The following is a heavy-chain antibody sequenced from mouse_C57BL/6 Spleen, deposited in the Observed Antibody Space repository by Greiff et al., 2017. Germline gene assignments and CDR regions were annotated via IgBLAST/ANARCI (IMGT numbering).Heavy chain of an antibody. J-gene: IGHJ4*01. CDR3: ARYYYGSSPLYYAMDY. V-gene: IGHV1-81*01. Sequence: VQLQQSGAELARPGASVKLSCKASGYTFTSYGISWVKQRTGQGLEWIGEIYPRSGNTYYNEKFKGKATLTADKSSSTAYMELRSLTSEDSAVYFCARYYYGSSPLYYAMDYWGQGTSVTVSS. CDR1: GYTFTSYG. CDR2: IYPRSGNT. D-gene: IGHD1-1*01.